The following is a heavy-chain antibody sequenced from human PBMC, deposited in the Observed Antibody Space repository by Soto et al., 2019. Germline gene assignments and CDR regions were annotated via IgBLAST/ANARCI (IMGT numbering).Heavy chain of an antibody. V-gene: IGHV1-69*02. CDR3: ATSYGAGYRAFDS. J-gene: IGHJ4*02. CDR2: INPILSMS. D-gene: IGHD3-10*01. Sequence: QVQLVQSGAEVKKPGSSVKVSCKASGDTFSFYTINWVRQAPGLGLEWVGRINPILSMSNYAQKFQGRVTMTAYKSTHTAYMELRNLRSEDTAMYFCATSYGAGYRAFDSWGQGALVTVSS. CDR1: GDTFSFYT.